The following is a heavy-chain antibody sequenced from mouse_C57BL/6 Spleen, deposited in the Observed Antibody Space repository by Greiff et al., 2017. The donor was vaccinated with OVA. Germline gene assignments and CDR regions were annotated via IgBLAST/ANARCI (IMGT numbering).Heavy chain of an antibody. CDR1: GFTFSNYW. CDR2: IRLKSDNYAT. Sequence: EVMLVESGGGLVQPGGSMKLSCVASGFTFSNYWMNWVRQSPEKGLEWVAQIRLKSDNYATHYAESVKGRFTISRDDSKSSVYLQMNNLRAEDTGIYYCPNSYYFDYWGQGTTLTVSS. J-gene: IGHJ2*01. D-gene: IGHD4-1*01. V-gene: IGHV6-3*01. CDR3: PNSYYFDY.